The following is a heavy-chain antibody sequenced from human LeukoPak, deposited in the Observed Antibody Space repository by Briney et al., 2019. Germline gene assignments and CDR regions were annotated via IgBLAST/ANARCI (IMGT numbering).Heavy chain of an antibody. D-gene: IGHD3-16*01. CDR2: ISSSGSTI. V-gene: IGHV3-48*03. CDR3: ARIPLGEWYYYYGMDV. J-gene: IGHJ6*02. Sequence: GGSLRLPCAASGFTFSSYEMNWVRQAPGKGLEWVSYISSSGSTIYYADSVKGRFTISRDNAKNSLYLQMNSLRAEDTAVYYCARIPLGEWYYYYGMDVWGQGTTVTVSS. CDR1: GFTFSSYE.